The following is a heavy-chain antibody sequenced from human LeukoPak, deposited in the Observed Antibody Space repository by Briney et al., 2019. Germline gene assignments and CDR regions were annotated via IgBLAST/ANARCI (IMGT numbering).Heavy chain of an antibody. D-gene: IGHD1-14*01. CDR3: TRDPLTQNDY. J-gene: IGHJ4*02. Sequence: GSLRLSCAASGFTFDSYWMSWVRQAPGKGLEWVTNIKQDGNEKYYVDPVKGRFTIYRDNAENSLYLQMNSLRAEDTAVYYCTRDPLTQNDYWGQGTLVTVSS. CDR2: IKQDGNEK. V-gene: IGHV3-7*01. CDR1: GFTFDSYW.